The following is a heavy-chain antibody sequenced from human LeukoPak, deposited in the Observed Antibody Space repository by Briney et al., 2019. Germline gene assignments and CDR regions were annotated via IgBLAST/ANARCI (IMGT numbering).Heavy chain of an antibody. Sequence: PSETLSLTCTVSGGSISSGGYYWSWIRQHPGKGLEWIGYIYYSGSTYYNPSLKSRVTISVDTSKNQFSLKLSSVTAADTAVYYCAREKAVRLLMREYYFDYWGQGTLVTVSS. CDR1: GGSISSGGYY. V-gene: IGHV4-31*03. CDR2: IYYSGST. CDR3: AREKAVRLLMREYYFDY. J-gene: IGHJ4*02. D-gene: IGHD3-22*01.